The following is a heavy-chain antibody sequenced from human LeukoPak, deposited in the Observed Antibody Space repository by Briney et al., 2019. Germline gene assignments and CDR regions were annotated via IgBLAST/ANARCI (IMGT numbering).Heavy chain of an antibody. J-gene: IGHJ5*02. V-gene: IGHV3-30*18. CDR2: ISYDGSNK. D-gene: IGHD6-6*01. Sequence: QPGGSPRLSCAASGFTFSSYGMHWVRQAPGKGLEWVAVISYDGSNKYYADSVKGRFTISRDNSKNTLYLQMNSLRAEDTAVYYCAKYARGSSSNWFDPWGQGTLVTVSS. CDR3: AKYARGSSSNWFDP. CDR1: GFTFSSYG.